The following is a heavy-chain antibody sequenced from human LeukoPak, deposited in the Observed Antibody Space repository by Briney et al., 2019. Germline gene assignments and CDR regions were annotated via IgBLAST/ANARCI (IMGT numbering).Heavy chain of an antibody. CDR3: ARDHLTPRGYNWNPNYFDY. CDR1: GGSISSGGYY. Sequence: SETLSLTCTVSGGSISSGGYYWSWIRQHPGKGLEWIGYIYYSGSTYYNPSLKSRVTISVDTSKNQFSLKLSSVTAADTAVYYCARDHLTPRGYNWNPNYFDYWGQGTLVTVSS. J-gene: IGHJ4*01. V-gene: IGHV4-30-4*08. CDR2: IYYSGST. D-gene: IGHD1-20*01.